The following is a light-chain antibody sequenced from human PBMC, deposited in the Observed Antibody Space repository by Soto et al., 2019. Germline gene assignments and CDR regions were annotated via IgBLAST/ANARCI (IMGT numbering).Light chain of an antibody. CDR1: QSVSSY. J-gene: IGKJ5*01. Sequence: EIVLTQSPATLSLSPGERATLSCRASQSVSSYLAWYQQKPDQPPRLLIYDASKRATGIPARFSGSGSGTDFTLTISRLEPEDLAVYYCQQRSNWAITFGPGTRREIK. V-gene: IGKV3-11*01. CDR3: QQRSNWAIT. CDR2: DAS.